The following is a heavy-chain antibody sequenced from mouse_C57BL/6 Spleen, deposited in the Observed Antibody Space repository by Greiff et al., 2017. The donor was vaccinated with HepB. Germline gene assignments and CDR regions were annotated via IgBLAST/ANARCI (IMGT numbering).Heavy chain of an antibody. CDR1: GYTFTDYY. CDR2: INPNNGGT. D-gene: IGHD2-4*01. J-gene: IGHJ3*01. V-gene: IGHV1-26*01. Sequence: EVQLQQSGPELVKPGASVKISCKASGYTFTDYYMNWVKQSHGKSLEWIGDINPNNGGTSYNQKFKGKATLTVDKSSSTAYMELRSLTSEDSAVYYCARSGDYGGPWFAYWGQGTLVTVSA. CDR3: ARSGDYGGPWFAY.